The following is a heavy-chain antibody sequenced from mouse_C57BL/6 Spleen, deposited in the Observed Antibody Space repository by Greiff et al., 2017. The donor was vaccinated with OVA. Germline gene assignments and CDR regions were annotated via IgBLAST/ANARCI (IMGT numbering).Heavy chain of an antibody. CDR1: GYAFSSSW. J-gene: IGHJ3*01. CDR3: ARYSDYGTWFAY. CDR2: IYPGDGDT. V-gene: IGHV1-82*01. Sequence: QVQLQQSGPELVKPGASVKISCKASGYAFSSSWMNWVKQRPGKGLEWIGRIYPGDGDTNYNGKFKGKATLTADKSSSTAYMQLSSLTSEDSAVYCCARYSDYGTWFAYWGQGTLVTVSA. D-gene: IGHD2-4*01.